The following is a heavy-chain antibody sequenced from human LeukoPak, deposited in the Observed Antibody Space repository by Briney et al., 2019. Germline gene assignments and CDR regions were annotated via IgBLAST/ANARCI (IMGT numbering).Heavy chain of an antibody. D-gene: IGHD3-22*01. Sequence: GGSLRPSCAAAGFTFSDYGMNGVRQAPGKGLEWVSGISGSGISTYYADSVKGRFTISRDNAKNTLYLQMNSLRAEDTAVYYCARDWYYYDSSGSYNWFDPWGQGTLVTVSS. V-gene: IGHV3-23*01. CDR1: GFTFSDYG. CDR2: ISGSGIST. CDR3: ARDWYYYDSSGSYNWFDP. J-gene: IGHJ5*02.